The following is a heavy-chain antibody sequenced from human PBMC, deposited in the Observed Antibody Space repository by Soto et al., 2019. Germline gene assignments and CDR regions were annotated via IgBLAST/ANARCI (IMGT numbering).Heavy chain of an antibody. V-gene: IGHV3-23*01. CDR1: GFTLTSYV. CDR3: SRVRSRGWHPTLVT. CDR2: ISGSGGST. Sequence: GVSLRISCAASGFTLTSYVMNWFRQAPGKGLEWVSFISGSGGSTSYADSVKGGVTISRDECKKTVYLQLSSLRVDDRAFYYCSRVRSRGWHPTLVTRGQGVLVTVPS. D-gene: IGHD6-19*01. J-gene: IGHJ1*01.